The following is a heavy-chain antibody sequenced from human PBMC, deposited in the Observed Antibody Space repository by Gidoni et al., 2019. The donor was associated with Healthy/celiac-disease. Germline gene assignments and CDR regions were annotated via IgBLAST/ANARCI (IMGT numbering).Heavy chain of an antibody. CDR2: IRSKAYGGTT. D-gene: IGHD3-16*01. J-gene: IGHJ4*02. Sequence: EVQLVESGGGLVKPGRSLRLSCTASGFTFGDYAMSWFRQAPGKGLEWVGFIRSKAYGGTTEYAASVKGRFNISRDDSKSIAYLQMNSLKTEDTAVYYCTSGVGDGDFDYWGQGTLVTVSS. CDR3: TSGVGDGDFDY. V-gene: IGHV3-49*05. CDR1: GFTFGDYA.